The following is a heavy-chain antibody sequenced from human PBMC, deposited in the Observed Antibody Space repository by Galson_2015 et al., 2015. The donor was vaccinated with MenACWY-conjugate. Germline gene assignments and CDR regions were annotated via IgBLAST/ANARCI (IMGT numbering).Heavy chain of an antibody. J-gene: IGHJ4*02. CDR2: IYPGDSDT. CDR3: ATKVEMATIIPYYFGY. D-gene: IGHD5-24*01. CDR1: GYSFTSYW. V-gene: IGHV5-51*01. Sequence: SGAEVKKPGESLTISCKGSGYSFTSYWIGWVRQMPGKGLEWMGIIYPGDSDTRYSPSFQGQVTISADKSISTAYLQWSSLKASDTAMYYCATKVEMATIIPYYFGYWGQGTLVTVSS.